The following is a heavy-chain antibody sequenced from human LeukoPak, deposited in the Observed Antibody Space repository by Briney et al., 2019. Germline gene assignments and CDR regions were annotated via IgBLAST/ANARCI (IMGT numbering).Heavy chain of an antibody. D-gene: IGHD6-13*01. CDR2: INHSGST. CDR3: ARGLRGQRGANSSSWRRGVGAFDI. V-gene: IGHV4-34*01. J-gene: IGHJ3*02. Sequence: PSETLSLTCAVYGGSFSGYYWSWIRQPPGKGLEWIGEINHSGSTNYNPSLKSRVTISVDTSKNQLSLKLSSVTAADTAVYYCARGLRGQRGANSSSWRRGVGAFDIWGQGTMVTVSS. CDR1: GGSFSGYY.